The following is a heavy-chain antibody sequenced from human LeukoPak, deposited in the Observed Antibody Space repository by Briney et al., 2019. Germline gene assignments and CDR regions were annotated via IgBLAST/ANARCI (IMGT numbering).Heavy chain of an antibody. V-gene: IGHV3-64D*06. CDR2: ISSDGDNT. J-gene: IGHJ4*02. CDR1: GFIFSNYG. Sequence: GGSLRLSCSASGFIFSNYGMYRVRRAPGKGLEFVSAISSDGDNTFYADSVKGRFTISRDNSKNTLYLQTSSLRGEDTAVYYCVRVNDYGDRNLYYFGYWGQGTLVTVSP. CDR3: VRVNDYGDRNLYYFGY. D-gene: IGHD4-17*01.